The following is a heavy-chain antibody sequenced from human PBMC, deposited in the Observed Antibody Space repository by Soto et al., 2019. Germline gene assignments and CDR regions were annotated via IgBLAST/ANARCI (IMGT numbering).Heavy chain of an antibody. J-gene: IGHJ5*02. CDR1: GGSFSGYY. CDR3: ARDYDFWSGYYDP. D-gene: IGHD3-3*01. Sequence: SETLSLTCAVYGGSFSGYYWSWIRQPPGKGLEWIGEINHSGSTNYNPSLKSRVTISVDTSKNQFSLKLSSVTAADTAVYYCARDYDFWSGYYDPWGQGTLVTVSS. CDR2: INHSGST. V-gene: IGHV4-34*01.